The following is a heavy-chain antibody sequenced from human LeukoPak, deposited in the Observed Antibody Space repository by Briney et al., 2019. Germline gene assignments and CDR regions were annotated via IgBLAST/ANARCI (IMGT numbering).Heavy chain of an antibody. D-gene: IGHD3-3*01. CDR3: ARHFPFWSGYCPDHYYYMDV. CDR2: MHTSGST. CDR1: GDSINSYY. Sequence: SETLSLTCTVSGDSINSYYWSWIRQPPGKGLEWIGNMHTSGSTNYNPSLKSRVTISLDTSKKQFSLKLSSVTAADTAVYYCARHFPFWSGYCPDHYYYMDVGGKGTTVTVFS. V-gene: IGHV4-4*09. J-gene: IGHJ6*03.